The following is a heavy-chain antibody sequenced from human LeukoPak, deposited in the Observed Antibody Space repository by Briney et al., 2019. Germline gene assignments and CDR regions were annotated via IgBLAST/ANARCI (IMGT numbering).Heavy chain of an antibody. CDR3: ARGWYFDY. CDR2: INTNTGNP. CDR1: GYTFTGYY. V-gene: IGHV7-4-1*02. Sequence: SVKVSCKASGYTFTGYYMHWVRQAPGQGLEWMGWINTNTGNPTYAQGFTGRFVFSLDTSVSTAYLQISSLKAEDTAVYYCARGWYFDYWGQGTLVTVSS. J-gene: IGHJ4*02.